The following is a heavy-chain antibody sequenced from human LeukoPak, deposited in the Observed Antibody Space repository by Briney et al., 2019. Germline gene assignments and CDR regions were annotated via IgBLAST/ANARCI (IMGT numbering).Heavy chain of an antibody. J-gene: IGHJ4*02. CDR2: TTIGGNST. Sequence: PGGSLRLSCVVSGFTFSTYAMSWVRQAPGKGLEWVSATTIGGNSTYYADSAKGRSTISRDNSKNTLFLQMNSLRAEDTAVYYCASRSAVAAFDYWGQGTLVTVSS. V-gene: IGHV3-23*01. CDR3: ASRSAVAAFDY. D-gene: IGHD6-19*01. CDR1: GFTFSTYA.